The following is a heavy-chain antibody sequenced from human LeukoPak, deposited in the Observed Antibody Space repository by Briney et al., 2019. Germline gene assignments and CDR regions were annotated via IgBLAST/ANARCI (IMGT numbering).Heavy chain of an antibody. CDR2: IIPILGIA. Sequence: SVKVSCKASGGTFSSYAISWVRRAPGQGLEWMGRIIPILGIANYAQKFQGRVTITADKSTSTAYMELSSLRSEDTAVYYCARDEWELPTAPFDYWGQGTLVTVSS. CDR1: GGTFSSYA. V-gene: IGHV1-69*04. D-gene: IGHD1-26*01. J-gene: IGHJ4*02. CDR3: ARDEWELPTAPFDY.